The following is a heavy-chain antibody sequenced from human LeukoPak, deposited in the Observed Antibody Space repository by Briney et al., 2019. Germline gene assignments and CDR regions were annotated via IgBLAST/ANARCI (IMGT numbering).Heavy chain of an antibody. Sequence: GGSLRLSCAASGFTFSSYAMSWVRQAPGKGLEWVSAISGSGGSTYYADSVKGRFTISRDNSKNTLYLQMNSLRAEDTAVYYCAKDQRYCGGDCYSSFDYWGQGSLVTVSS. J-gene: IGHJ4*02. V-gene: IGHV3-23*01. CDR2: ISGSGGST. CDR3: AKDQRYCGGDCYSSFDY. D-gene: IGHD2-21*02. CDR1: GFTFSSYA.